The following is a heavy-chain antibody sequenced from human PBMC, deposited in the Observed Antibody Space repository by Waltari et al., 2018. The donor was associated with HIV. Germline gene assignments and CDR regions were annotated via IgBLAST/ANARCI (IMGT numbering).Heavy chain of an antibody. D-gene: IGHD3-3*01. CDR1: GFTFHDYA. CDR2: ISWNSGSI. Sequence: EVQLVESGGGLVQPGRSLRLSCAASGFTFHDYAMHWVRHAHGKGLEGVSGISWNSGSIGYADSVKGRFTISRDNAKNSLYLQMNSLRAEDTALYYCAKGQHSDFWSGYYTTSMDVWGQGTTVTVSS. V-gene: IGHV3-9*01. J-gene: IGHJ6*02. CDR3: AKGQHSDFWSGYYTTSMDV.